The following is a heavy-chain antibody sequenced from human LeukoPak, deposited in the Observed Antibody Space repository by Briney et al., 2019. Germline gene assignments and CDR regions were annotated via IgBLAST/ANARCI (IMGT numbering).Heavy chain of an antibody. CDR2: IYYSGST. CDR3: ARERAVGYYYSYGMDV. J-gene: IGHJ6*02. V-gene: IGHV4-31*03. CDR1: GGSISSGGYY. D-gene: IGHD3-3*01. Sequence: SETLSLTCTVSGGSISSGGYYWSWIRQHPGKDLEWIGNIYYSGSTYYNPSLKSRVIISEETSKNQFSLKLSSVTAADTAIYYWARERAVGYYYSYGMDVWGQGTTVTVSS.